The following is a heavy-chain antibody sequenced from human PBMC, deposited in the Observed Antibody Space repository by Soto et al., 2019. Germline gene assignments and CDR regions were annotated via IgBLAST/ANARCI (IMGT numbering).Heavy chain of an antibody. CDR2: ISSSSSYI. CDR1: GFTFSSYS. J-gene: IGHJ4*02. CDR3: ARNYGDYGRGFDY. V-gene: IGHV3-21*01. D-gene: IGHD4-17*01. Sequence: EVQLVESGGGLVQPGGSLRLSCAASGFTFSSYSMNWVRQAPGKGLEWVSSISSSSSYIYYADSVKGRFTISRDNAKNSLYLQMNSLRAEDTAVYYCARNYGDYGRGFDYWGQGTLVTVSS.